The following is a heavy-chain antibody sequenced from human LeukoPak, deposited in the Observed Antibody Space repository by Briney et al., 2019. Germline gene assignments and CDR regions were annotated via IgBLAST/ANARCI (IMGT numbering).Heavy chain of an antibody. CDR2: ISGSGGST. V-gene: IGHV3-23*01. J-gene: IGHJ4*02. D-gene: IGHD6-13*01. CDR1: GFTFSSYW. Sequence: GGSLRLSCAASGFTFSSYWMSWVRQAPGKGLEWVSAISGSGGSTYYADSVKGRFTISRDNSKNTLYLQMNSLRAEDTAVYYCAKDSLRSSWFYFDCWGQGTLVTVSS. CDR3: AKDSLRSSWFYFDC.